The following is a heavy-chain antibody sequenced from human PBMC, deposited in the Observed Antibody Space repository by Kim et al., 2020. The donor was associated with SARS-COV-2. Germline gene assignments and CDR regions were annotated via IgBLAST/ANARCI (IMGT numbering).Heavy chain of an antibody. CDR3: ARGYYYGVDI. CDR1: GFTFNTYS. J-gene: IGHJ6*02. CDR2: ISNSGSTI. Sequence: GGSLRLSCAASGFTFNTYSMNWVRQAPGKGLEWLSYISNSGSTIYYADSVKGRFTISRDNSKNSMYLQLNGLRTEDTAVYYCARGYYYGVDIWGQGTTVTVSS. V-gene: IGHV3-48*04.